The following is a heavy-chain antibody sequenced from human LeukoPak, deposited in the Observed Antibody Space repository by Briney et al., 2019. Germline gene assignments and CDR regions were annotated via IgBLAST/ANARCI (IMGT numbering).Heavy chain of an antibody. Sequence: GGSPRLSCAASGFTFSSYWMSWVRQAPGKGLEWVANIKQDGSEKYYVDSVKGRFTISRDNAKNSLYLQMNSLRAEDTAVYYCAREDLSGAFDIWGQGTMVTVSS. V-gene: IGHV3-7*01. J-gene: IGHJ3*02. CDR1: GFTFSSYW. D-gene: IGHD1-26*01. CDR3: AREDLSGAFDI. CDR2: IKQDGSEK.